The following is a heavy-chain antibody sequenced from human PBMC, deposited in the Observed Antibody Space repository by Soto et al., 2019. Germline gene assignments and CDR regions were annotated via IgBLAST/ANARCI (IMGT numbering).Heavy chain of an antibody. V-gene: IGHV1-69*13. CDR1: GGNFSSHG. J-gene: IGHJ5*02. CDR2: IMPLFGTT. D-gene: IGHD6-19*01. Sequence: GASVKVSCKASGGNFSSHGISWVRQAPGQGLEFMGGIMPLFGTTNYAQKFRGRVTITADEPTSTVYMELRSLRSEDTAVHYCTRVSGRGWYNWFDPWGQGTPVTVSS. CDR3: TRVSGRGWYNWFDP.